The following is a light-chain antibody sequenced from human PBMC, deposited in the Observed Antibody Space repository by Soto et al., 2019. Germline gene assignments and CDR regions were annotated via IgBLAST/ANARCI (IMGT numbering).Light chain of an antibody. CDR1: SSNIGNNY. Sequence: QSVLTQPPSVSAAPGQKVTISCSGSSSNIGNNYVSWYQQLPGTAPKFLIYDNNQRPSGIPDRFSGSKTGTSATLDITGLQAGDEADYFCGTWDSSLTAVVFGGGTQLTVL. V-gene: IGLV1-51*01. J-gene: IGLJ2*01. CDR2: DNN. CDR3: GTWDSSLTAVV.